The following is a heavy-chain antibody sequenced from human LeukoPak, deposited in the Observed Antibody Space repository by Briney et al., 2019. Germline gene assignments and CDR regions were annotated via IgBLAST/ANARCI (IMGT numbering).Heavy chain of an antibody. V-gene: IGHV4-61*02. CDR3: ARGTRDSYGYFYYYGMDV. CDR1: GGSISSGSYY. D-gene: IGHD5-18*01. Sequence: PSQALSLTCNVSGGSISSGSYYWSWIRQPAGKGLEWIGRIYTSGSTNYNPSLKSRVTISVDTSKNQFSLKLSSVTAADTAVYYCARGTRDSYGYFYYYGMDVWGQGTTVTVSS. J-gene: IGHJ6*02. CDR2: IYTSGST.